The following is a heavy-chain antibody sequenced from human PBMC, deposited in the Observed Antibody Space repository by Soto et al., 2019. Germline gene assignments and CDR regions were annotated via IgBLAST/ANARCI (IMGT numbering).Heavy chain of an antibody. Sequence: ASVKVSCKTSGYTFTSHYLHWVRQAPGQGLEWMGWINPHSGGAYYAQKFQGSVILTRDASINTAYMDLTRLTSGDAAVYYCARSSTYNFDSSGYYDYWGQGNPVPVSS. CDR1: GYTFTSHY. V-gene: IGHV1-2*02. D-gene: IGHD3-22*01. CDR2: INPHSGGA. CDR3: ARSSTYNFDSSGYYDY. J-gene: IGHJ4*02.